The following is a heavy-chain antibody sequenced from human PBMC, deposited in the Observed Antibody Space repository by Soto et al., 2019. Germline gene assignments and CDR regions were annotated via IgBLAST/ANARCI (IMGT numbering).Heavy chain of an antibody. J-gene: IGHJ6*02. V-gene: IGHV3-48*03. Sequence: PGGSLRLSCAASGFTFSSYEMNWVRQAPGKGLEWVSYISSSGSTIYYADSVKGRFTISRDNAKNSLYLQMNSLRAEDTAVYYCARSHYYDGSGYYDYYYGMDVWGQGTTVTVSS. D-gene: IGHD3-22*01. CDR1: GFTFSSYE. CDR2: ISSSGSTI. CDR3: ARSHYYDGSGYYDYYYGMDV.